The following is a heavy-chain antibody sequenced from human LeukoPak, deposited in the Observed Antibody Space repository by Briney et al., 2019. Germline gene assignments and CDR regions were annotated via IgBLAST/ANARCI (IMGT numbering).Heavy chain of an antibody. Sequence: HGESLKISCQGSGYIFNNYWIAWVRQQPGKGLEWMGSIFPGDSDIRYSPSFQGLVTISAEKSVSIVYLQWSSPKASDTAMYYCARLSGESTEFDFWGQGTLVTVSS. V-gene: IGHV5-51*01. CDR1: GYIFNNYW. CDR3: ARLSGESTEFDF. J-gene: IGHJ4*02. D-gene: IGHD2-2*01. CDR2: IFPGDSDI.